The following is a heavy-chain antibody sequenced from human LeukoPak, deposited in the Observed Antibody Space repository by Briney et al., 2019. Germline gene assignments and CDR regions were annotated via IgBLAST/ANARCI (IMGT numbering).Heavy chain of an antibody. Sequence: SETLSLTCAVYGGSFSGYYWSWIRQPPGKGLEWIGEINHSGSTNYNPSLKSRVTISVDTSKNQFSLKLSSVTAADTAVYYCARAGGIRGSALDLDYWGQGTLVTVSS. CDR3: ARAGGIRGSALDLDY. J-gene: IGHJ4*02. CDR1: GGSFSGYY. D-gene: IGHD3-10*01. CDR2: INHSGST. V-gene: IGHV4-34*01.